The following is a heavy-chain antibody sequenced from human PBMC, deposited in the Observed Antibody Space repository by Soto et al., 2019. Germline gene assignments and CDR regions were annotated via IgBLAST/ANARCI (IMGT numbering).Heavy chain of an antibody. V-gene: IGHV3-23*01. CDR3: AKPPHDHSSINWFDP. Sequence: QLLESGGGLVQPGGSLRLSCAASGFSLGNYAMSWVRQAPGKGLEWVSAIHSGTPYYTDSVKGRFTISRDNSKNTLYLQMESLGVENTAIYYCAKPPHDHSSINWFDPWGPRTLVTVSS. CDR1: GFSLGNYA. J-gene: IGHJ5*02. D-gene: IGHD4-4*01. CDR2: IHSGTP.